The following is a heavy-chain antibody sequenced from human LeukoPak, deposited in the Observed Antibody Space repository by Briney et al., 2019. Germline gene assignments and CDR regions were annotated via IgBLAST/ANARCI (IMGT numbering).Heavy chain of an antibody. J-gene: IGHJ3*02. D-gene: IGHD2-15*01. CDR1: GFTFSSYS. Sequence: GGSLRLYCAASGFTFSSYSMNWVRQAPGKGLEWVSSISSSSSYIYYADSVKGRFTISRDNAKNSLYLQMNGLRAEDTAVYYCAILADYDAFDIWGQGTMVTVSS. CDR3: AILADYDAFDI. V-gene: IGHV3-21*01. CDR2: ISSSSSYI.